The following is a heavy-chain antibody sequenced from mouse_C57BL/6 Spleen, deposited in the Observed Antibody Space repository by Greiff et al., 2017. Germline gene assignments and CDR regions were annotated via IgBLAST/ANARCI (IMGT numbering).Heavy chain of an antibody. CDR3: ARIYYDYDGAWFAY. Sequence: QVQLKQSGPGLVAPSQSLSITCTVSGFSLTSAGVDWVRQSPGKGLVWLGVIWGVGSTHYNSALKSRLSISKDNSKSQVFLKMNSLQTDDTAMYYCARIYYDYDGAWFAYWGQGTLVTVSA. J-gene: IGHJ3*01. V-gene: IGHV2-6*01. CDR2: IWGVGST. D-gene: IGHD2-4*01. CDR1: GFSLTSAG.